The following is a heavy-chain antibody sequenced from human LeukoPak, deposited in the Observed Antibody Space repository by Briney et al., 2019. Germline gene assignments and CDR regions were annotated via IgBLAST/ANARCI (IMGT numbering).Heavy chain of an antibody. CDR2: IIPIFGTA. CDR1: GGTFSSYA. CDR3: ARAFGWARYYYYMDV. V-gene: IGHV1-69*05. J-gene: IGHJ6*03. D-gene: IGHD3-16*01. Sequence: SVKVSCXASGGTFSSYAISWVRQAPGQGLEWMGGIIPIFGTANYAQKFQGRVTITTDESTSTAYMELSSLRSEDTAVYYCARAFGWARYYYYMDVWGKGTTVTVSS.